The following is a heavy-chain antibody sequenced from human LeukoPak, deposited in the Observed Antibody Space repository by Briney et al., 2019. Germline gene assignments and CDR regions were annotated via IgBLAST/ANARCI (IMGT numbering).Heavy chain of an antibody. D-gene: IGHD3-3*01. CDR2: ISGSGGST. CDR1: GFTFDDYG. Sequence: GGSLRLSCAASGFTFDDYGMSWVRQAPGKGLEWVSAISGSGGSTYYADSVKGRFTISRDNSKNTLYLQMNSLRAEDTAVYYCATTYYDFWSGYSGGDSWGQGTLVTVSS. J-gene: IGHJ4*02. CDR3: ATTYYDFWSGYSGGDS. V-gene: IGHV3-23*01.